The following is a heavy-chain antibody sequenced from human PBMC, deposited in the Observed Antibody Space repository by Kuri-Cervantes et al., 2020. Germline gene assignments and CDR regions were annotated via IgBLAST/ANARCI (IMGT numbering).Heavy chain of an antibody. Sequence: SETLSLTCVVSGDSISSSNWWSWVRQSPTKGLEWIGEIYHSVSNNYNPSLKSRVTISLDKSGNHFSLKLSSVTAADTAVYYCASVYDILTGSYAFDIWGQGTMVTVSS. CDR2: IYHSVSN. J-gene: IGHJ3*02. CDR3: ASVYDILTGSYAFDI. V-gene: IGHV4-4*02. D-gene: IGHD3-9*01. CDR1: GDSISSSNW.